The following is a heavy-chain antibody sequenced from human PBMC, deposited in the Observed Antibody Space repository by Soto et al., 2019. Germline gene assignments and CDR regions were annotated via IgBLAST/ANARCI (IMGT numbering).Heavy chain of an antibody. D-gene: IGHD3-22*01. Sequence: GGSLRLSCAASGFTFSSYSMNWVRQAPGKGLEWVLSISSSSSYIYYADSVKGRFTISRDNAKNSLYLQMNSLRAEDTAVYYCARDYYDSSGYYYDWGQGTLVTVSS. CDR2: ISSSSSYI. V-gene: IGHV3-21*01. J-gene: IGHJ4*02. CDR3: ARDYYDSSGYYYD. CDR1: GFTFSSYS.